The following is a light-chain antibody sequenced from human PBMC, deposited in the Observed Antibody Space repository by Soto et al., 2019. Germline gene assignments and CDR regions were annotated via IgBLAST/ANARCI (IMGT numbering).Light chain of an antibody. V-gene: IGLV1-44*01. CDR1: NSNIGTNA. Sequence: QSVLTQPPSASGTPGQRVTISCSGSNSNIGTNAVNWYQQIPGTAPKLLIYNNNQRPSGGPDRFSGSKSGTSASLTISGLHSDDEADYPCATWDDTLRSWVFGGGTKVTVL. CDR2: NNN. J-gene: IGLJ3*02. CDR3: ATWDDTLRSWV.